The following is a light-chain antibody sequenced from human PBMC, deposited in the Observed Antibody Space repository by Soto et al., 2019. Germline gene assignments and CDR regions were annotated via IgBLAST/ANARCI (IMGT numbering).Light chain of an antibody. J-gene: IGLJ2*01. V-gene: IGLV2-14*01. Sequence: QSVLTQPASVSRSPGQSITISCTGTSSDVGGYNYVSWYQQHPGKAPKLMIYEVSNRPPGVSNRFSGSKSGNRASLTISGLQAEDEADYYCSSYTSSSTVVFGGGTKVTVL. CDR2: EVS. CDR3: SSYTSSSTVV. CDR1: SSDVGGYNY.